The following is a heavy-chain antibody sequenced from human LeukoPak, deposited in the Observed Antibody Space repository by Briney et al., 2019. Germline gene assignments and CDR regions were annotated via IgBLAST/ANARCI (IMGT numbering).Heavy chain of an antibody. CDR3: AKDGVGSGDIDY. V-gene: IGHV3-23*01. Sequence: QAGGSLRLSCAASGFTFSSYAMSWVRQAPGKGLEWVSAISGSGGSTYYADSVKGRFTISRDNSKNTLYLQMNSLRAEDTAVYYCAKDGVGSGDIDYWGQGTLVTVSS. J-gene: IGHJ4*02. CDR2: ISGSGGST. CDR1: GFTFSSYA. D-gene: IGHD3-3*01.